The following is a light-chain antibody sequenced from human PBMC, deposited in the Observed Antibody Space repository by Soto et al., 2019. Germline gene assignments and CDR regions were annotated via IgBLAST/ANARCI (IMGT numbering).Light chain of an antibody. J-gene: IGLJ1*01. Sequence: QSALTQPASVSGSPGQSITISCTGSGRDIGAYDYVSWYQQHPGKAPKLIIYGVKNRPSGVSNRFSASKSAFTASLTISGLQTEDEADYDCSSYTTSYFDVFGPGTKVTVL. CDR3: SSYTTSYFDV. V-gene: IGLV2-14*01. CDR2: GVK. CDR1: GRDIGAYDY.